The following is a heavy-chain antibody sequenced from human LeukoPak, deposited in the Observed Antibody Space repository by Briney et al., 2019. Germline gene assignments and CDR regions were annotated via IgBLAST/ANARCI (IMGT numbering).Heavy chain of an antibody. J-gene: IGHJ4*02. CDR1: GFTFSSYL. Sequence: GGSLRLSCAASGFTFSSYLMSWVRQAPGKGLEWVANIKEVGSVRYYVDSVMGRFSISRDNAKNSLYLQINSLRAEDTAVYYCARDRGHRRYDLYDYWGQGILVTVSS. CDR3: ARDRGHRRYDLYDY. CDR2: IKEVGSVR. D-gene: IGHD5-12*01. V-gene: IGHV3-7*01.